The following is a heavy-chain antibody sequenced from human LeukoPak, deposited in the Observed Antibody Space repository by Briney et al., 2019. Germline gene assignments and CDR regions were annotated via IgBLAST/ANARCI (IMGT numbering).Heavy chain of an antibody. CDR2: IYYSGST. J-gene: IGHJ4*02. V-gene: IGHV4-39*01. Sequence: SETLSLTCTLSGGSISSSSYYRGWTRPPPGEGLEWIGSIYYSGSTYYNPSLKSPVTISVDTSKIQFSLKLSSVTAADTAVYYCARHPFYYGSGSYKDFWYFDYWGQGTLVTVSS. CDR1: GGSISSSSYY. CDR3: ARHPFYYGSGSYKDFWYFDY. D-gene: IGHD3-10*01.